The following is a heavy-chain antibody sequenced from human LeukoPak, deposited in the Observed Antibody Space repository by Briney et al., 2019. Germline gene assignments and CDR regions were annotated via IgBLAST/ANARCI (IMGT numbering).Heavy chain of an antibody. J-gene: IGHJ4*02. CDR3: ARDAAGSGSPYYFDY. Sequence: PSETLSLACTVSGGSISSYYWSWIRQPPGKGLEWIGYIYYSGSTDYNPSLKSRVTISVDTSKNQFSLKLSSVTAADTAVYYCARDAAGSGSPYYFDYWGQGTLVTVSS. V-gene: IGHV4-59*01. CDR1: GGSISSYY. D-gene: IGHD3-10*01. CDR2: IYYSGST.